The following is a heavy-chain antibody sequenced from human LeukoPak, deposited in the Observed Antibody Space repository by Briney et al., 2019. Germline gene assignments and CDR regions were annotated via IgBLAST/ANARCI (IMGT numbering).Heavy chain of an antibody. CDR1: GFTFSSYS. D-gene: IGHD2-2*02. V-gene: IGHV3-21*01. CDR3: ARDPCSSTSFYTGAFDF. Sequence: PGGSLRLSCAASGFTFSSYSMNWVRQAPGKGLEWVSSISSSSSSIYYAASVKGRFTISRDNTKNSLYLKMNCLRAEDTAVYYCARDPCSSTSFYTGAFDFWGQGTMVTVSS. CDR2: ISSSSSSI. J-gene: IGHJ3*01.